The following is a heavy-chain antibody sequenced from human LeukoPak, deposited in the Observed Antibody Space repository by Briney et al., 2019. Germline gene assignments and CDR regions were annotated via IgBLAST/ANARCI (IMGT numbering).Heavy chain of an antibody. V-gene: IGHV4-59*01. CDR3: ARVGDYGGDFDY. CDR1: GGSISSYY. D-gene: IGHD4-23*01. Sequence: SETLSLTCTVSGGSISSYYWSWIRQPPGKGLEWIGYIYYSGSTNYNPFLKSRVTISVDTSKNQFSLKLSSVTAADTAVYYCARVGDYGGDFDYWGQGTLVTVSS. CDR2: IYYSGST. J-gene: IGHJ4*02.